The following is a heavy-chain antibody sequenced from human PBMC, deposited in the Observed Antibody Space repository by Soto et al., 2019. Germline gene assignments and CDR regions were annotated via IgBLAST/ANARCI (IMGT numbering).Heavy chain of an antibody. CDR1: GGSISSYY. J-gene: IGHJ5*02. V-gene: IGHV4-59*01. CDR2: IYYSGST. D-gene: IGHD6-13*01. CDR3: ARNGEQQPYSNWFDP. Sequence: SETLSLTCTVSGGSISSYYWSWIRQPPGKGLEWIGYIYYSGSTNYNPSLKSRVTISVDTSKNQFSLKLSSVTAADTAVYYCARNGEQQPYSNWFDPWGQGTLVTVSS.